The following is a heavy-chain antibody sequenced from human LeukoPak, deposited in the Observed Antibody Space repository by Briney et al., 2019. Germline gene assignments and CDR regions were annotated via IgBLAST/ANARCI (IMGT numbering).Heavy chain of an antibody. J-gene: IGHJ6*03. D-gene: IGHD5-12*01. V-gene: IGHV1-18*01. CDR2: ISAYNGNT. Sequence: ASVKVSCKASGYTFTSYGISWVRQAPGEGLEWMGWISAYNGNTNYAQKLQGRVTMTTDTSTSTAYMELRSLRSDDTAVYYCARGGAIKNYYYYYMDVWGKGTTVTVSS. CDR3: ARGGAIKNYYYYYMDV. CDR1: GYTFTSYG.